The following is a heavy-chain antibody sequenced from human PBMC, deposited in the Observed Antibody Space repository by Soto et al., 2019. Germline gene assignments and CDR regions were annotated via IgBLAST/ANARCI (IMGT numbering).Heavy chain of an antibody. D-gene: IGHD2-21*01. J-gene: IGHJ4*02. CDR1: GYTFTDHY. V-gene: IGHV1-2*02. CDR3: ARPKYGETYFDS. Sequence: ASVKVSCKASGYTFTDHYIHWLRQAPGQSLEWMGWINPYSGGTHFARKFQDRVTMARDTSVSTAYMELSSLKSDDTAVYYCARPKYGETYFDSWGQRTLVTVSS. CDR2: INPYSGGT.